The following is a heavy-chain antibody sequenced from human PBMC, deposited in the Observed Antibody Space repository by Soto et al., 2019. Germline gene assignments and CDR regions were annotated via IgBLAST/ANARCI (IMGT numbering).Heavy chain of an antibody. J-gene: IGHJ4*02. V-gene: IGHV2-5*02. CDR3: AHAGDYDLLSVDH. D-gene: IGHD4-17*01. CDR2: LYWDDDQ. CDR1: GFSLTTTSMG. Sequence: QITLKESGHPLVRPAQTITLTCAFSGFSLTTTSMGVACLRQHPGKALEWLALLYWDDDQRYSPSLKDRLTISKDASRGRVVLKISNMNPVDAGTYFWAHAGDYDLLSVDHWCPGTLGTGSS.